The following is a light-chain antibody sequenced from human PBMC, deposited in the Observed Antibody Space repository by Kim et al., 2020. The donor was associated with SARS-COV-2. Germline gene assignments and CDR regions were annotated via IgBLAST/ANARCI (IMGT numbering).Light chain of an antibody. Sequence: DVMMTQSPIFLHVTLGQPASISCRSSQSLMHSDGNTYLNWFQQRPGQSPRRLIYKVSTRDSGVPDRFSGSGSGSDFTLKINRVEAEDVGIYYCMQSTHWSWTFGQGTKVDIK. V-gene: IGKV2-30*02. J-gene: IGKJ1*01. CDR3: MQSTHWSWT. CDR2: KVS. CDR1: QSLMHSDGNTY.